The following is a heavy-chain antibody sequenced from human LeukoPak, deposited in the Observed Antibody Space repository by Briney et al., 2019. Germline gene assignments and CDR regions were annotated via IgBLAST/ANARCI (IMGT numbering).Heavy chain of an antibody. Sequence: GGSLRLSCAASGFTFSNYELNWVRQAPGKGLEWVSYISSSGRNIYCADSVNGRFTISRDNAKNSLYLQMNSLRAEDTAVYYCARDLVQLWSKDYWGQGTLVTVSS. D-gene: IGHD5-18*01. CDR3: ARDLVQLWSKDY. CDR2: ISSSGRNI. J-gene: IGHJ4*02. V-gene: IGHV3-48*03. CDR1: GFTFSNYE.